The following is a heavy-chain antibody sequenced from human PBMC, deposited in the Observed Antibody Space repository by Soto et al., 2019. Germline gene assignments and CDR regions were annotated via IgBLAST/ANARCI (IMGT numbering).Heavy chain of an antibody. D-gene: IGHD3-9*01. CDR2: INAGNGNT. Sequence: ASVKVSCKASGYTFTSYAMHWVRQAPGQRLEWMGWINAGNGNTKYSQKFQGRVTITRDTSASTAYMELSSLRSEDTAVYYCARVDLSYDILTGYYGGDYYMDVWGKGTTVTVSS. J-gene: IGHJ6*03. V-gene: IGHV1-3*01. CDR1: GYTFTSYA. CDR3: ARVDLSYDILTGYYGGDYYMDV.